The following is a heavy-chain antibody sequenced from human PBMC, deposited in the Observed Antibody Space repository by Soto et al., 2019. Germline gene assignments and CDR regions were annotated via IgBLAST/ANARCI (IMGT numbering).Heavy chain of an antibody. J-gene: IGHJ6*02. Sequence: SVKVSCKASGGTFSSYAISWVRQAPGQGLEWMGGIIPIFGTANYAQKFQGRVTITADKSTSTAYMELSSLRSEDTAVYYCARAMVRGVIIIPGMDVWGQGTTVTVSS. CDR3: ARAMVRGVIIIPGMDV. V-gene: IGHV1-69*06. CDR1: GGTFSSYA. D-gene: IGHD3-10*01. CDR2: IIPIFGTA.